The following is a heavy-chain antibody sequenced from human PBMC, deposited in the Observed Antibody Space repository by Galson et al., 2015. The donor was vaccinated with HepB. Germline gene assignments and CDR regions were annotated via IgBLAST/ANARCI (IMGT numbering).Heavy chain of an antibody. V-gene: IGHV1-18*01. CDR1: AYTFGSYG. J-gene: IGHJ4*02. Sequence: SVKVSCKASAYTFGSYGINWVRQAPGQGLEWVGWISAYNGDTQYAEKLKGRVTMTTDISTSTAYMELRSLTYDDTAVYYCGRLPLTSGWFPLTDYWGQGTLVTVSS. D-gene: IGHD1-1*01. CDR3: GRLPLTSGWFPLTDY. CDR2: ISAYNGDT.